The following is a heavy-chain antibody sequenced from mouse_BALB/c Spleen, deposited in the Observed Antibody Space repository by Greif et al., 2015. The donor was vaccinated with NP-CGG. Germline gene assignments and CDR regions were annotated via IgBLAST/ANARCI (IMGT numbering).Heavy chain of an antibody. Sequence: VQLQQSGAELVRPGTSVKVSCKASGYAFTNYLIEWVKQRPGQGLEWIGVINPGSGGTNYNEKFKGMATLTADKSSSTAFMQLSSLTSDDSAVYFCARKDYGYDGDYAMDYWGQGTSVTVSS. J-gene: IGHJ4*01. CDR3: ARKDYGYDGDYAMDY. V-gene: IGHV1-54*01. CDR1: GYAFTNYL. CDR2: INPGSGGT. D-gene: IGHD2-2*01.